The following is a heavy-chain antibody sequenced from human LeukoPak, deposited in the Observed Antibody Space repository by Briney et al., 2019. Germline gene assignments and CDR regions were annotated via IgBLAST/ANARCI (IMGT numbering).Heavy chain of an antibody. CDR2: ISGDGGST. V-gene: IGHV3-43*02. Sequence: GGSLRLSCAASGFTFSIYSMNWVRQAPGKGLEWVSLISGDGGSTYYADSVKGRFTISRDNSKNSLYLQMNSLRTEDTALYYCAKADILTGYQDYWGQGTLVTVSS. CDR1: GFTFSIYS. CDR3: AKADILTGYQDY. D-gene: IGHD3-9*01. J-gene: IGHJ4*02.